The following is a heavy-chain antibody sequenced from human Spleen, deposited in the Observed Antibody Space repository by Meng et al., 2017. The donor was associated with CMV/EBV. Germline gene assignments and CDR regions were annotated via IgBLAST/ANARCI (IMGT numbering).Heavy chain of an antibody. Sequence: GESLRLSCATSGFTFDDYALHWVRQVPGKGLEWVSLISWDGATIHYADSVEGRFTISRDNSGDSLFLQMDGLRPEDTAFYYCARGGPKYSSGWSYFDYWGQGALVTVSS. CDR2: ISWDGATI. CDR1: GFTFDDYA. D-gene: IGHD6-19*01. V-gene: IGHV3-43D*03. CDR3: ARGGPKYSSGWSYFDY. J-gene: IGHJ4*02.